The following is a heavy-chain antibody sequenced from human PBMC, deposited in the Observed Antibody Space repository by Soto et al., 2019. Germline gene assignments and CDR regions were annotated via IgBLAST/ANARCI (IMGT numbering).Heavy chain of an antibody. CDR3: AKVSNELLWFGELSSPIDY. Sequence: EVQLLESGGGLVQPGGSLRLSCAASGFTFSSYAMSWVRQAPGKGLEWVSAISGSGGSTYYADSVKGRFTISRDNSKNTLYLQMNSLRAEDTAVYYCAKVSNELLWFGELSSPIDYWGQGTLVTVSS. J-gene: IGHJ4*02. D-gene: IGHD3-10*01. CDR2: ISGSGGST. CDR1: GFTFSSYA. V-gene: IGHV3-23*01.